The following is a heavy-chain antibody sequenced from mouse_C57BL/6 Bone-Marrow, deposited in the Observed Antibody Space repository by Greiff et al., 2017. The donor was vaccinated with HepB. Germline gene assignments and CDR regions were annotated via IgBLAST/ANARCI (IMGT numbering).Heavy chain of an antibody. Sequence: EVKLEESGPGLVKPSQSLSLTCSVTGYSITSGYYWNWIRQFPGNKLEWMGYISYDGSNNYNPSLKNRISITRDTSKNQFFLKLNSVTTEDTATYYCASASSGYGFAYWGQGTLVTVSA. J-gene: IGHJ3*01. CDR2: ISYDGSN. V-gene: IGHV3-6*01. CDR3: ASASSGYGFAY. D-gene: IGHD3-2*02. CDR1: GYSITSGYY.